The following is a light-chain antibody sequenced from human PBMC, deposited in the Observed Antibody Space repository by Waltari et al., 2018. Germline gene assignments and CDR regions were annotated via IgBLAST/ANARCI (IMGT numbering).Light chain of an antibody. Sequence: DMQMTQSPSSLSASVGDRVTLTCRASQSISNYLNWYQQKRGKGPKLLIYSASSLQSGVPSRFSGRGSGTDVTRTINSLQPEDFATYYCQQTYSTSWTVGQGTKVEVK. CDR2: SAS. CDR3: QQTYSTSWT. V-gene: IGKV1-39*01. CDR1: QSISNY. J-gene: IGKJ1*01.